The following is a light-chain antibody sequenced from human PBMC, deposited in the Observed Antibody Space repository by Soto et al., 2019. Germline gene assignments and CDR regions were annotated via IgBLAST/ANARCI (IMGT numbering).Light chain of an antibody. CDR2: EVT. Sequence: QSVLTQPASVSGSPGQSITISCTGTSSNVGSYDLVSWYQQHPGKAPKRLIYEVTKRPSGVSNRFSGSKSGNTASLTISGLQAEDEADYACCSYAASNTLIFGGGTKLTVL. CDR3: CSYAASNTLI. CDR1: SSNVGSYDL. V-gene: IGLV2-23*02. J-gene: IGLJ2*01.